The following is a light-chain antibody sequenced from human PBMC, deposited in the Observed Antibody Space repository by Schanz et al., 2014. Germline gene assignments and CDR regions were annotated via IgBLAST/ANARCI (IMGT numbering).Light chain of an antibody. CDR3: CSYPGSYGFRV. CDR1: SSVVGSYNY. J-gene: IGLJ2*01. Sequence: QSALTQPRSVSGSPGQSVTISCTGTSSVVGSYNYVSWYRQYPDKAPKLMIYDVTQRPLGVPDRFSGSKSGNTASLTISGLQAEDEADYYCCSYPGSYGFRVFGGGTKLTVL. V-gene: IGLV2-11*01. CDR2: DVT.